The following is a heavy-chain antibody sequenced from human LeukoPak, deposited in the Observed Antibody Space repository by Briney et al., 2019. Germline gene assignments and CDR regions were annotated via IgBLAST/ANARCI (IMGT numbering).Heavy chain of an antibody. J-gene: IGHJ4*02. D-gene: IGHD3-10*01. Sequence: SETLSLTCAVYGGSFSGYYWSWIRQPPGKGLEWIGEINHSGSTNYNPSLKSRVTISVDTSKNQFSLRLSSVTAADTAVYYCARISDGSDYWGQGTLVTVSS. CDR1: GGSFSGYY. V-gene: IGHV4-34*01. CDR3: ARISDGSDY. CDR2: INHSGST.